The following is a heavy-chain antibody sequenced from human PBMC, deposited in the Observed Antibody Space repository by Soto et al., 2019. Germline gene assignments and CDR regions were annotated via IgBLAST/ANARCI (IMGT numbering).Heavy chain of an antibody. J-gene: IGHJ4*02. D-gene: IGHD1-7*01. CDR2: ISSTTNYI. CDR1: GFTFTRYS. V-gene: IGHV3-21*06. CDR3: ARESEELTSNFDY. Sequence: GGSLRLSCAASGFTFTRYSMNWVRQAPGKGLEWVSSISSTTNYIYYGDSMKGRFTISRDNAKNSLYLEMNSLRAEDTAVYYCARESEELTSNFDYWGQGTLVTVSS.